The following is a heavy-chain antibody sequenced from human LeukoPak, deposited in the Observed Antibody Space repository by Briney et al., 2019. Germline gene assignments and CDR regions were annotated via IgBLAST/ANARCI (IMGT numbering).Heavy chain of an antibody. V-gene: IGHV3-30*03. CDR1: GFTFSSSA. CDR2: ISYDESNK. J-gene: IGHJ6*02. CDR3: ARGTDTKPFWSGYWVDV. Sequence: GGSLRLSCAASGFTFSSSAMQWVRQAPGKGLEWVAVISYDESNKYYADSVKGRFTISRDNSKNTLYLQMNSLRAEDTAVYYCARGTDTKPFWSGYWVDVWGQGTTVTVSS. D-gene: IGHD3-3*01.